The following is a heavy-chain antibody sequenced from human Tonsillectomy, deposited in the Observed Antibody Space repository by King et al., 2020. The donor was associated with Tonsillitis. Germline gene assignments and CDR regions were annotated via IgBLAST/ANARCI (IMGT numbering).Heavy chain of an antibody. V-gene: IGHV3-30*18. CDR1: GFTFTSYG. CDR3: AKVRLRFLDLPMSGFDY. CDR2: ISFDGRYK. Sequence: VQLVESGGGVVQPGRSLRLSCAVSGFTFTSYGMHWVRQAPGKGLEWVALISFDGRYKSYADSGKGRFTISRDNSRNTLYLQMNSLRAEDTAVYYCAKVRLRFLDLPMSGFDYWGRGTLVTVSS. J-gene: IGHJ4*02. D-gene: IGHD3-3*01.